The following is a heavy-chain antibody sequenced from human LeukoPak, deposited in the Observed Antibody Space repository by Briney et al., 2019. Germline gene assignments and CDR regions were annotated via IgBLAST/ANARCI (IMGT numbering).Heavy chain of an antibody. Sequence: SETLSLTCTVSGGSISSYYWNWIRQPPGKGLEWIGYIYYSGSTNYNPSLKSRVTISVDTSKNQFSLKLSSVTAADTAVYYCARDGGYSYGLDYWGQGTLVTVSS. CDR2: IYYSGST. CDR3: ARDGGYSYGLDY. D-gene: IGHD5-18*01. J-gene: IGHJ4*02. V-gene: IGHV4-59*01. CDR1: GGSISSYY.